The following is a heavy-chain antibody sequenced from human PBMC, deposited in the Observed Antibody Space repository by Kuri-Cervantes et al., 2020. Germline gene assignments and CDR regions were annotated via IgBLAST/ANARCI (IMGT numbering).Heavy chain of an antibody. CDR2: ISAYNAKT. CDR1: GHTFTSYG. V-gene: IGHV1-18*01. CDR3: ARVYSYGYDWFDP. D-gene: IGHD5-18*01. J-gene: IGHJ5*02. Sequence: ASVKVSCQASGHTFTSYGISWVRQAPGQGLEWMGWISAYNAKTNYAQKLQGRVTMTTDTSTSTAYMELRSLRSDDTAVYYCARVYSYGYDWFDPWGQGTLVTVSS.